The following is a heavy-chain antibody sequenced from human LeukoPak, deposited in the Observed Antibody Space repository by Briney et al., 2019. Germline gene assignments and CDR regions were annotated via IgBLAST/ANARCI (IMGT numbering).Heavy chain of an antibody. CDR3: ARDSPANTTVDY. J-gene: IGHJ4*02. CDR1: GXXXXSYY. D-gene: IGHD4-17*01. Sequence: SETLSLTCTVSGXXXXSYYXSWIRQPAXXXXXXIGEINHSGSTNFNPSLKSRVTISVDTSKNQFSLKLSSVTAADTAVYYCARDSPANTTVDYWGQGTLVTVSS. CDR2: INHSGST. V-gene: IGHV4-34*01.